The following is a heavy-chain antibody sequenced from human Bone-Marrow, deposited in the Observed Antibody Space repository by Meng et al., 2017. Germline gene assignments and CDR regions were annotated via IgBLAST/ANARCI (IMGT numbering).Heavy chain of an antibody. J-gene: IGHJ5*02. Sequence: ELGGGLVQWGGSRSLFCADSGLTFSRVDMSWGRQDPGKGLEWVLASSGSGGSTYYADSVKGRFTISRDNSKNTLYLQMNSLRAEDTAVYYCAKDGVAGWFDPWGQGTLVTVSS. V-gene: IGHV3-23*01. D-gene: IGHD3-3*01. CDR2: SSGSGGST. CDR1: GLTFSRVD. CDR3: AKDGVAGWFDP.